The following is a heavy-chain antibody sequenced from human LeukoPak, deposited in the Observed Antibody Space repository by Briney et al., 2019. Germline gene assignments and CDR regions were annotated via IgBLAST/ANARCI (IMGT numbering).Heavy chain of an antibody. J-gene: IGHJ6*03. V-gene: IGHV4-39*07. CDR1: GGSISSSSYY. CDR3: AGIAEHLPESYMDV. CDR2: IYYSGST. Sequence: SETLSLTCTVSGGSISSSSYYWGWVRQPPGKGLGWIGSIYYSGSTYYNPSLKSRVTISVDTSKNQFSLKLSSVTAADTAVYYCAGIAEHLPESYMDVWGKGTTVTVSS. D-gene: IGHD1-26*01.